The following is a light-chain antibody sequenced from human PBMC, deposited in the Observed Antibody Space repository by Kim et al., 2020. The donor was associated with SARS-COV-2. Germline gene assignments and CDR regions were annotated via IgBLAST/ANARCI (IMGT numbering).Light chain of an antibody. CDR1: SANIGAGYD. V-gene: IGLV1-40*01. CDR2: GTS. J-gene: IGLJ1*01. CDR3: QSYDSSLSGYV. Sequence: QRVTISGTGSSANIGAGYDVHWYRQLPGTAPKLLIYGTSNRPSRVPDRFSGSKSGTSASLAITGLQAEDEADYYCQSYDSSLSGYVFGTGTKVTVL.